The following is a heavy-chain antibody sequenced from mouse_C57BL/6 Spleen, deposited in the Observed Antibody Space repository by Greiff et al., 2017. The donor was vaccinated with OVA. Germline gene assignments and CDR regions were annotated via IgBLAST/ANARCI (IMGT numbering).Heavy chain of an antibody. CDR3: AREGTGTDYFDY. V-gene: IGHV1-53*01. D-gene: IGHD4-1*01. CDR2: INPSNGVT. CDR1: GYTFTSYW. J-gene: IGHJ2*01. Sequence: VQLQQPGTELVKPGASVKLSCKASGYTFTSYWMHWVKQRPGQGLEWIGNINPSNGVTNYNEKFKSKATLTVDKSSSTAYMQLSSLTSEDSAVYYCAREGTGTDYFDYWGQGTTLTVSS.